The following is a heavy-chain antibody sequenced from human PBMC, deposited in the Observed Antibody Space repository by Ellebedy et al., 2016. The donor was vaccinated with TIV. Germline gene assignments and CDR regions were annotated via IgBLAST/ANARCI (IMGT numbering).Heavy chain of an antibody. CDR1: GGSISSYY. CDR3: VRRGGWSGAFDI. Sequence: MPSETLSLTCTVSGGSISSYYWSWIRQPPGKGLEWIGYIYYSGSTNYNPSLKSRVTISVDTSKNQFSLKLSSVTAADTAVYYCVRRGGWSGAFDIWGQGTMITVSS. V-gene: IGHV4-59*08. D-gene: IGHD6-19*01. J-gene: IGHJ3*02. CDR2: IYYSGST.